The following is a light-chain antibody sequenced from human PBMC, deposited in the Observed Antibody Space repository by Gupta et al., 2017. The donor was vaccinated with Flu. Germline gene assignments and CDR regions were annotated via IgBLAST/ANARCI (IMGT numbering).Light chain of an antibody. CDR1: QSVSIN. Sequence: PATRSVSPGERATLSCWASQSVSINLAWYQQKPGQAPRLLIHDASTRATDIPARFSGSGSGTEFTLTISSLQSEDFAVYYCQQYNNWPRAFGQRSKVEIK. J-gene: IGKJ1*01. V-gene: IGKV3-15*01. CDR2: DAS. CDR3: QQYNNWPRA.